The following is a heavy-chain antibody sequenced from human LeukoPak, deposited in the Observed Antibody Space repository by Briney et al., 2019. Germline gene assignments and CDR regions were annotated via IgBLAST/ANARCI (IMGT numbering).Heavy chain of an antibody. D-gene: IGHD2/OR15-2a*01. J-gene: IGHJ4*02. CDR3: ARLGGPAAKLYYFDY. CDR1: GGSITSSLYY. Sequence: PSETLSLTCTVSGGSITSSLYYWGWIRQPPGKGPEWIGNIYSSGSTHYNPSFKSRVLIFVDTSKNQFSLILSSVTAADTAVYYCARLGGPAAKLYYFDYWGQGTVVAVSS. CDR2: IYSSGST. V-gene: IGHV4-39*01.